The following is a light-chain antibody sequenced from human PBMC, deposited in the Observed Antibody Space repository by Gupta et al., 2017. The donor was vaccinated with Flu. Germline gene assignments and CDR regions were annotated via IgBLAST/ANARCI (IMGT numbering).Light chain of an antibody. V-gene: IGLV1-47*01. J-gene: IGLJ3*02. CDR3: VVWDDSLNGRV. Sequence: QSVVTQPPSASGTPGQKVTISCSGSSSNIGTFDVFWYLQVPGAAPRLLIKKNNQRPAGVPERFSGSKSGTSASLAVSGLRSEDEGDYYCVVWDDSLNGRVFGGGTKLTV. CDR2: KNN. CDR1: SSNIGTFD.